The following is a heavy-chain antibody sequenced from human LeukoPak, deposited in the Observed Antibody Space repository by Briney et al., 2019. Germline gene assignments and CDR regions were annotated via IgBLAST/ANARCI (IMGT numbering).Heavy chain of an antibody. CDR1: GYTLTELS. J-gene: IGHJ4*02. Sequence: ASVKVSCKVSGYTLTELSMHWVRQAPGKGLEWMGGFDPEDGETIYAQKFQGRVTMTEDTSTDTAYMELSSLRSEDTAVYYCATVRTYYYDSSGYPKLAYYFDYWGQGTLVTVSS. CDR3: ATVRTYYYDSSGYPKLAYYFDY. D-gene: IGHD3-22*01. V-gene: IGHV1-24*01. CDR2: FDPEDGET.